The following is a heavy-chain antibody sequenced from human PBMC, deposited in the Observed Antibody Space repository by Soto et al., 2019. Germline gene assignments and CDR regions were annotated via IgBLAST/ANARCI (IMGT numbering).Heavy chain of an antibody. J-gene: IGHJ6*02. V-gene: IGHV3-30*18. Sequence: LRLSCAASRFAFSNYGMHWVRQTPGKGLEWLAVISYDGKKTFFADSVKGRFTISRDNSKNTLNLQMNSLRAEDTAVYYCAKDKLDCSGGDCPLYYYYGMDVWGQGTTVTVSS. D-gene: IGHD2-15*01. CDR3: AKDKLDCSGGDCPLYYYYGMDV. CDR1: RFAFSNYG. CDR2: ISYDGKKT.